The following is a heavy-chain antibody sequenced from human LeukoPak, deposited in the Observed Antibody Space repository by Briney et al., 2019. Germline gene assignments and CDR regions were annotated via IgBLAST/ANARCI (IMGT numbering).Heavy chain of an antibody. CDR2: IIPIFGTA. D-gene: IGHD6-13*01. CDR1: GGTFSSYA. J-gene: IGHJ3*02. Sequence: ASVKVSCKASGGTFSSYAISWVRQAPGQGLEWMGGIIPIFGTANYAQKFQGRVTITADKSTSTAYMELSSLRSEDTAVYYCARDRRSQVAGYSSSSAFDIWGQGTMVTVSS. V-gene: IGHV1-69*06. CDR3: ARDRRSQVAGYSSSSAFDI.